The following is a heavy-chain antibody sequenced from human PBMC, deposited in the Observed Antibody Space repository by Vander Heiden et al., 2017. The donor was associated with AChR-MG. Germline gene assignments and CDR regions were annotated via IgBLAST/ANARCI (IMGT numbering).Heavy chain of an antibody. V-gene: IGHV1-2*04. J-gene: IGHJ4*02. CDR1: GYTFPGYY. CDR2: INPNSGGT. Sequence: HVQLVQSGAEVKKPGASVKLPCEASGYTFPGYYMHWVRQAPGQGLEWMGWINPNSGGTNYAQKVQGWVTMTRDTSISTAYMELSRMRSDDTAVYYCAKAERSSIAAHFDYWGQGTLVTVSS. CDR3: AKAERSSIAAHFDY. D-gene: IGHD6-6*01.